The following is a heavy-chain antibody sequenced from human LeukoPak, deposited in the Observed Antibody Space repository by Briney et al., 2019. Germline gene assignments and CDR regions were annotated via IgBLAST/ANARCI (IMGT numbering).Heavy chain of an antibody. CDR1: GYTFTGYY. J-gene: IGHJ4*02. D-gene: IGHD3-9*01. CDR2: INPNSGGT. V-gene: IGHV1-2*02. Sequence: ASVKVSCKASGYTFTGYYMHWVRQAPGQGLEWMGWINPNSGGTNYAQKFQGRVTMTRDTSISTAYMELSRLRSDDTAVYYCARGRANYDIPIDYWGQGTLVTVSS. CDR3: ARGRANYDIPIDY.